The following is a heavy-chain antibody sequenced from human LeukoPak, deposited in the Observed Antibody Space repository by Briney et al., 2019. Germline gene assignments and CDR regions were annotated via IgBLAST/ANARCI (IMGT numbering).Heavy chain of an antibody. CDR3: ARTQHVGLAFDI. Sequence: PGGSLRLSCAASGFTVTSSYMNWVRQAPGKGLEWVSIVYSDGTTYYADSVKGRFTISRDNAKNSLFLQMCSLRAEDTAVYYCARTQHVGLAFDIWGQGTMVTVSS. CDR2: VYSDGTT. V-gene: IGHV3-66*01. J-gene: IGHJ3*02. D-gene: IGHD2-2*01. CDR1: GFTVTSSY.